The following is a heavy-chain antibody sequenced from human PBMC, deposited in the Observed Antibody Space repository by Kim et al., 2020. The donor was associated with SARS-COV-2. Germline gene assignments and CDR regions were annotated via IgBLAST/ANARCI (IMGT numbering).Heavy chain of an antibody. CDR1: GFTFSSYG. Sequence: GGSLRLSCAASGFTFSSYGMHWVRQAPGKGLEWVAVISYDGSNKYYADSVKGRFTISRDNSKNTLYLQMNSLRAEDTAVYYCAKEIGTVSDYWGQGTLVTVSS. CDR2: ISYDGSNK. CDR3: AKEIGTVSDY. J-gene: IGHJ4*02. D-gene: IGHD4-17*01. V-gene: IGHV3-30*18.